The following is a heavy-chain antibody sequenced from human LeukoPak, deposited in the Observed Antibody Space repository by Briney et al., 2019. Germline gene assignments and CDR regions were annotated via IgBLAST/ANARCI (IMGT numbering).Heavy chain of an antibody. CDR2: IYNSVTT. CDR3: VTGGGWLPDY. Sequence: PSETLSLTCTVSGGSISSYYCNWFRQPPGKGLEWIGYIYNSVTTNYNPSLKSRVTISVDMSKNQFSLRLSSVTATDTAVYYRVTGGGWLPDYWGQGTLVTVSS. J-gene: IGHJ4*02. CDR1: GGSISSYY. D-gene: IGHD3-22*01. V-gene: IGHV4-59*01.